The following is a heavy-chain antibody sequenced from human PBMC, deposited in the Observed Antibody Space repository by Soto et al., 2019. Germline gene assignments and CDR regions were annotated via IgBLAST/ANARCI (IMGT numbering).Heavy chain of an antibody. CDR2: IAYDGNEK. CDR3: GKDVGDYVPYYYGVDV. J-gene: IGHJ6*02. D-gene: IGHD1-26*01. CDR1: GFTFKTHA. Sequence: QVQLVESGGGVVQPGTSLRLSCAASGFTFKTHAMHWVRQAPGKGLEWMAVIAYDGNEKFYADSVKGRFTISRDNSKNALYLQMNTLRHEDTAVYYCGKDVGDYVPYYYGVDVWGQGTTVTVSS. V-gene: IGHV3-30*18.